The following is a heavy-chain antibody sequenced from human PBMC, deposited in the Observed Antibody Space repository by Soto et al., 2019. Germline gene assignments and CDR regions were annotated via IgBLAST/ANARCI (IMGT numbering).Heavy chain of an antibody. J-gene: IGHJ4*02. Sequence: QVQLVQSGAEVKKPGASVKVSCKASGYTFTGYYMHWVRQAPGQALEWMGWINPNSGGTNYAQKFQGRVTMTRDTSISTAYMELSRLRSDDTAVYYCARDLTDYYGSGSDLDYWGQGTLVTVSS. CDR2: INPNSGGT. D-gene: IGHD3-10*01. V-gene: IGHV1-2*02. CDR3: ARDLTDYYGSGSDLDY. CDR1: GYTFTGYY.